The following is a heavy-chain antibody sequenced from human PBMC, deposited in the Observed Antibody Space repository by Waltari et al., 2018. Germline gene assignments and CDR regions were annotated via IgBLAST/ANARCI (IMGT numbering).Heavy chain of an antibody. V-gene: IGHV4-34*01. Sequence: QVQLQQWGAGLLKPSETLSLTCAVYGGSFSGYYWSWIRQPPGKGLEWIGEINHRGSTNSNPCLKSRVTIAVDTSKNQFSLKLSSVTAADTAVYYCARGPPWDSSGYFFDYWGQGTLVTVSS. D-gene: IGHD3-22*01. CDR2: INHRGST. J-gene: IGHJ4*02. CDR1: GGSFSGYY. CDR3: ARGPPWDSSGYFFDY.